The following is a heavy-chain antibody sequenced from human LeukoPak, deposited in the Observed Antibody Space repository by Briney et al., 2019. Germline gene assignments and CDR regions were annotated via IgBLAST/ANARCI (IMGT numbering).Heavy chain of an antibody. CDR2: ISVGGGST. D-gene: IGHD3-10*01. V-gene: IGHV3-23*01. CDR3: AKRGVVIRVVLVGFHKEAYYFDS. CDR1: GITLSNYG. J-gene: IGHJ4*02. Sequence: GGSLRLSCAVSGITLSNYGMSWVRQAPGKWLECVAGISVGGGSTNYADSVKGRFTISRDNRKNTLYLQMNSLRVEDTAVYFCAKRGVVIRVVLVGFHKEAYYFDSWGQGALVTVSS.